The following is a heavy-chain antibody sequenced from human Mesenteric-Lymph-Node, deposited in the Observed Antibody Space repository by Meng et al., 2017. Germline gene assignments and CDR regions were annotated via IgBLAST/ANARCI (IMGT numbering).Heavy chain of an antibody. CDR1: GGSFSGYY. CDR2: INHSGST. V-gene: IGHV4-34*01. CDR3: AREAGRDGYATPKFDY. Sequence: VQLQQWGAGLLKPSETRSLTCAVYGGSFSGYYWSWIRQPPGKGLEWIGEINHSGSTNYNPSLKSRVTISVDTSKNQFSLKLSSVSAADTAVYYCAREAGRDGYATPKFDYWGQGTLVTVSS. D-gene: IGHD5-24*01. J-gene: IGHJ4*02.